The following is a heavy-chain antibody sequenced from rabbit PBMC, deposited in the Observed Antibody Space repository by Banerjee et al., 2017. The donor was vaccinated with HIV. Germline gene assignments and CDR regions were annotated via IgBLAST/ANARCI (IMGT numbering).Heavy chain of an antibody. D-gene: IGHD6-1*01. CDR2: IYTGDGDS. CDR3: ARTYYSYGYAPNL. CDR1: GFSFSSSYW. J-gene: IGHJ4*01. V-gene: IGHV1S45*01. Sequence: QEQLVESGGDLVKPEGSLTLTCTASGFSFSSSYWICWVRQAPGKGLEWIACIYTGDGDSYYASWAKGRFTISKTSSTTVTLQMTSLTAADTATYFCARTYYSYGYAPNLWGPGTLVTVS.